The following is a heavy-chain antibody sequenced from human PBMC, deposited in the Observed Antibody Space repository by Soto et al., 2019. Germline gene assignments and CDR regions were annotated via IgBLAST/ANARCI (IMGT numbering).Heavy chain of an antibody. J-gene: IGHJ4*02. CDR3: ARSGDNYNLLDY. D-gene: IGHD1-1*01. CDR2: SSNSGTFP. Sequence: GGSLRLSCAASGFTFNEYYMSWIRQAPGKGLECISYSSNSGTFPRYADSVKGRFSISRDNAKNSLYLQINSLRGDDTAIYYCARSGDNYNLLDYWGQGTPVTVSS. V-gene: IGHV3-11*06. CDR1: GFTFNEYY.